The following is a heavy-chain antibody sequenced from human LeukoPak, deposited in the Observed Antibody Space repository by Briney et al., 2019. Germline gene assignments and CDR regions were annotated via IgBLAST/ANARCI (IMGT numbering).Heavy chain of an antibody. CDR3: ARDRAYSYGPFDY. J-gene: IGHJ4*02. D-gene: IGHD5-18*01. Sequence: ASVKVSCKASEYTFTGYYMHWVRQAPGQGLEWMGWINPNSGGTNYAQKFQGRVTMTRETSISTAYMELSRLRSDDPGVYYCARDRAYSYGPFDYWGQGTLVTVSS. V-gene: IGHV1-2*02. CDR1: EYTFTGYY. CDR2: INPNSGGT.